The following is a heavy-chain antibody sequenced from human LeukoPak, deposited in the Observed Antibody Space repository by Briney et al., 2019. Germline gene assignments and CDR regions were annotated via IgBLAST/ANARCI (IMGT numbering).Heavy chain of an antibody. J-gene: IGHJ3*02. V-gene: IGHV4-59*01. CDR1: GGSISSYY. CDR2: IYYSGST. D-gene: IGHD5-12*01. CDR3: ARDSRDIVATIVAFDI. Sequence: PSETLSLTCTVSGGSISSYYWSWIRQPPGKGLEWIGYIYYSGSTNYNPSLKSRVTISVDTSKNQFSLKLSSVTAADTAVYYCARDSRDIVATIVAFDIWGQGTMVTVSS.